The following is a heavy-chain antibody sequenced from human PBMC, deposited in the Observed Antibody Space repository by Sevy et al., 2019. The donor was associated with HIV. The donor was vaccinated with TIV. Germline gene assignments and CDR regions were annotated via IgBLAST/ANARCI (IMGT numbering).Heavy chain of an antibody. Sequence: GESLKISCKGSGYSFTSYWIGWVRQMPGKGLEWMGIIYPGDSDTRYSPSFQGQVTISADKSISTAYLQWSSLKASDTATYYCARYPRYYYDSSGYYRTRAFDIWGQGTMVTVSS. D-gene: IGHD3-22*01. CDR3: ARYPRYYYDSSGYYRTRAFDI. CDR1: GYSFTSYW. V-gene: IGHV5-51*06. J-gene: IGHJ3*02. CDR2: IYPGDSDT.